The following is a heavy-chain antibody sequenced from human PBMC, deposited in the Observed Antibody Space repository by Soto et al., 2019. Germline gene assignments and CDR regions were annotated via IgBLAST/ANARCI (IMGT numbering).Heavy chain of an antibody. CDR3: ARASGRSDLMPAAISAMDA. V-gene: IGHV1-69*02. J-gene: IGHJ6*04. D-gene: IGHD2-2*01. CDR1: GDTFNRYT. CDR2: IIPMFGIA. Sequence: QVQLVQSGAEVKKPGSSVKVSCKGSGDTFNRYTVTWVRQAPGQGLEWMGRIIPMFGIASYAQNFQGRVTIPTDKSTITADIEFGSLRSEDTAVYYCARASGRSDLMPAAISAMDAWGKGTSVTVSS.